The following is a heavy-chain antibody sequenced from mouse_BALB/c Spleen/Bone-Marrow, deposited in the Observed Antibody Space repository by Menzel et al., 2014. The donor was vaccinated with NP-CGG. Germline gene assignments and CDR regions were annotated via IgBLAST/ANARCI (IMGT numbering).Heavy chain of an antibody. CDR2: INPSTGYT. Sequence: VQLQQSGAELAKPGASVKMSCKASGYTFTDYWMHWVKQRPGQGLEWLGYINPSTGYTEYNQKFKDKATLTADKSYSTAYMQLNSLTSEASAVYYCARFYDGYYLPHVYWGQGTTLTVYS. J-gene: IGHJ2*01. D-gene: IGHD2-3*01. CDR1: GYTFTDYW. V-gene: IGHV1-7*01. CDR3: ARFYDGYYLPHVY.